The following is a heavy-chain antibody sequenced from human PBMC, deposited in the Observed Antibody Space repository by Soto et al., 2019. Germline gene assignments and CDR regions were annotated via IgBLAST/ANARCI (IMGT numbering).Heavy chain of an antibody. D-gene: IGHD3-16*01. CDR1: GFTFSSYW. Sequence: EVQLVESGGGLVQPGGSLRLSCAASGFTFSSYWMHWVRQAPGKGLVWVSRINNAGSTTGYADSVKGRFTISRDNAKNTLYLQRNSLTAEDTAVYYCARVARGAWGVLDYWGQGTLVTVSS. V-gene: IGHV3-74*01. J-gene: IGHJ4*02. CDR3: ARVARGAWGVLDY. CDR2: INNAGSTT.